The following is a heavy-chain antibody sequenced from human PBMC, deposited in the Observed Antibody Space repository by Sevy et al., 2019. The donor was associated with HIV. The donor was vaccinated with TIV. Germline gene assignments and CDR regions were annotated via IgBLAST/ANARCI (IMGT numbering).Heavy chain of an antibody. CDR3: AKEGAYSYTTYFDY. CDR1: GFSFSGYA. Sequence: GGSLRLSCAASGFSFSGYAIHWVRQAPGKGLEWVAVISFDGSNKYYADAMKGRFTISRDNSKNTLLLQMNSLRAEDTAVYYCAKEGAYSYTTYFDYWGQGPVVTVSS. J-gene: IGHJ4*02. V-gene: IGHV3-30*18. CDR2: ISFDGSNK. D-gene: IGHD1-26*01.